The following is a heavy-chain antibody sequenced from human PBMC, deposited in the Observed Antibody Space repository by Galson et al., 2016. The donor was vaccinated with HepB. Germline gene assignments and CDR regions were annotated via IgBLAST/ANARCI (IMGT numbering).Heavy chain of an antibody. Sequence: LSLTCVVSGASINSNRWWTWVRQSSGRGLEWIGEIYHDGNTHYNPSLKSRVSFSVDKSNNRVSLRLTSVTAADTGIYYCAREWSGMLTDWGQGTMVAVSS. CDR2: IYHDGNT. D-gene: IGHD1-26*01. V-gene: IGHV4-4*02. J-gene: IGHJ3*01. CDR1: GASINSNRW. CDR3: AREWSGMLTD.